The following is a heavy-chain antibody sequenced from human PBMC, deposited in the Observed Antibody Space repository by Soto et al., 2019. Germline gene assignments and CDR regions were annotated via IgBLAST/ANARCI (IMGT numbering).Heavy chain of an antibody. Sequence: SETLSLTCTVSGGSISSYYWSWIRQPPGKGLEWIGYIYYSGSTNYNPSLKSRVTISVDTSKNQFSLKLSSVTAADTAVYYCARLGPGITAAGTLYYYMDVWGKGTTVTVSS. J-gene: IGHJ6*03. CDR3: ARLGPGITAAGTLYYYMDV. CDR1: GGSISSYY. D-gene: IGHD6-13*01. V-gene: IGHV4-59*08. CDR2: IYYSGST.